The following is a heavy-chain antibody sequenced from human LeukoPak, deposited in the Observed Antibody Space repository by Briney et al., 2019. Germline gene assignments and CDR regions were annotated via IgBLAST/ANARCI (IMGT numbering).Heavy chain of an antibody. D-gene: IGHD6-13*01. CDR3: ARVGSSSWETFDY. CDR2: EQKDGSYK. J-gene: IGHJ4*02. V-gene: IGHV3-30*02. CDR1: EFSFSSHG. Sequence: GGSLRLSCATSEFSFSSHGMHWARQAPGKGLEWVAFEQKDGSYKKYADSVKGRFTISKDNSKNTLYLQMNSLRVEDTAVYYCARVGSSSWETFDYWGQGTLVTVSS.